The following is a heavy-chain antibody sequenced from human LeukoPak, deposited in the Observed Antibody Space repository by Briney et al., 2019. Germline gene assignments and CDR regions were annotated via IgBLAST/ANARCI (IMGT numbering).Heavy chain of an antibody. J-gene: IGHJ4*02. CDR1: GGSISSSSYY. CDR3: ARSPHDFWSGYYIDY. Sequence: SETLSLTCTVSGGSISSSSYYWGWIRQPPGKGLEWIGSIYYSGSTYYNPSLKSRVTISVDTSKNQFSLKLGSVTAADTAVYYCARSPHDFWSGYYIDYWGQGTLVTVSS. V-gene: IGHV4-39*01. D-gene: IGHD3-3*01. CDR2: IYYSGST.